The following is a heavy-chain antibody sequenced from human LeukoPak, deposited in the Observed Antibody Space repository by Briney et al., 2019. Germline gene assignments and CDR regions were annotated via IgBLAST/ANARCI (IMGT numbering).Heavy chain of an antibody. V-gene: IGHV1-69*05. CDR3: ARSPSYGVKTHAFDI. Sequence: SVKVSCKASGGTFSSYAISWVRQAPGQGLEWMGGIIPIFGTANYAQKFQGRVTITTDESTSTAYMELSSLRSEDTAVYYCARSPSYGVKTHAFDIWGQGKMVTVSS. J-gene: IGHJ3*02. D-gene: IGHD5-18*01. CDR2: IIPIFGTA. CDR1: GGTFSSYA.